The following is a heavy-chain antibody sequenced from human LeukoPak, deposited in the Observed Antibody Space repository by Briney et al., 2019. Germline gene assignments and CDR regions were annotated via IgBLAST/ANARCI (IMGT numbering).Heavy chain of an antibody. CDR2: ISAYNGNT. J-gene: IGHJ5*02. Sequence: ASVKVSCKASGYTFTSYGISWVRHAPGQGLEWMGWISAYNGNTNYAQKLQGRVTMTTDTSTSTAYMELRSLRSDDTAVYYCARSQLPQYFSGWYQYNWFDPWGQGTLVTVSS. CDR3: ARSQLPQYFSGWYQYNWFDP. D-gene: IGHD6-19*01. CDR1: GYTFTSYG. V-gene: IGHV1-18*01.